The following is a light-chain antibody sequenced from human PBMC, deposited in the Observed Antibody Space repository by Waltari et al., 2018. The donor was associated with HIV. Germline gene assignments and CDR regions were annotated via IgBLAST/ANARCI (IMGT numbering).Light chain of an antibody. Sequence: QSALTQPASVSGSPGQSIPISCIGTNSDVGGYNYVSWYQQHPGKAPKLLSYEVTNWPSGISNRCSGSKAGNTASLTISGLQAEDEADYYCSSYSPTSTVIFGGGTKLTVL. CDR3: SSYSPTSTVI. CDR2: EVT. V-gene: IGLV2-14*01. J-gene: IGLJ2*01. CDR1: NSDVGGYNY.